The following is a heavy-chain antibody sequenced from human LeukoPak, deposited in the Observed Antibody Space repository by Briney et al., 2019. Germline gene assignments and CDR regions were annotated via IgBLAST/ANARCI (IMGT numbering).Heavy chain of an antibody. CDR3: ARVYCSSTSCYYFDY. Sequence: SQTLSLTCAVSGGSISSGGYSWSWIRQPPGKGLEWIGYIYHSGSTYYNPSLESRVTISVDRSKNQFSLKLGSVTAADTAVYYCARVYCSSTSCYYFDYWGQGTLVTVSS. CDR2: IYHSGST. CDR1: GGSISSGGYS. J-gene: IGHJ4*02. D-gene: IGHD2-2*01. V-gene: IGHV4-30-2*01.